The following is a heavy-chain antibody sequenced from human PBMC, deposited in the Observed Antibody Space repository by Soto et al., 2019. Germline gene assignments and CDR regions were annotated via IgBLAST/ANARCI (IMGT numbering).Heavy chain of an antibody. CDR2: IFDSGNA. CDR3: ARHRRTTVAKFYVDN. J-gene: IGHJ4*02. CDR1: GGSINSYC. Sequence: QVQLQESGPGLVKPSETLSLTCTVSGGSINSYCWSWIRQPPGKGLEWIAYIFDSGNANYNPSLKSRVTTSVDTSKNQFSLKLTSVTAADTAVYYCARHRRTTVAKFYVDNWGQGALVTVSS. V-gene: IGHV4-59*08. D-gene: IGHD4-4*01.